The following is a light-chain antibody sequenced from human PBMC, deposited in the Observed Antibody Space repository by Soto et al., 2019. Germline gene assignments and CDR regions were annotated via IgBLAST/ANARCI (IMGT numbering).Light chain of an antibody. J-gene: IGKJ5*01. Sequence: DIQMTQSPSSLSSSVGDIVTITCRASQAIGNYLNWYQQKPGKAPNLLIFGATTLQSGVPSRFSGSGYGTNFTLIISVLQPEDFAIYYCQQCHATPLTFGQGTRLEIK. CDR1: QAIGNY. CDR3: QQCHATPLT. V-gene: IGKV1-39*01. CDR2: GAT.